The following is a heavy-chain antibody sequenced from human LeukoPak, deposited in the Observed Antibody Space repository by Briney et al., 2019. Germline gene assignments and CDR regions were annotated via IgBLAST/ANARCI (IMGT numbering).Heavy chain of an antibody. D-gene: IGHD3-16*01. Sequence: SETLSLTCTVSDDSISDYYRGWIRQPPGKGLEWVGYFHNSGTSTYNPSLKSRVTISADTSKNQFSLKLNSLTTADTAVYYCTRGAGWLIDYWGQGILVTVSS. J-gene: IGHJ4*02. CDR2: FHNSGTS. V-gene: IGHV4-59*01. CDR3: TRGAGWLIDY. CDR1: DDSISDYY.